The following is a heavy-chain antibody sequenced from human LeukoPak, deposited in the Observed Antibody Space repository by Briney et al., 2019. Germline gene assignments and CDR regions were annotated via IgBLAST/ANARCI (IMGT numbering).Heavy chain of an antibody. Sequence: SETLSLTCAVYGGSFSGYYWSWIRQPPGKGLEWIGEINHSGSTNYNPSLKSRVTISVDTSKNQFSLKLNSVTAADTAVYYCARLPKQQLVQGGYYYYGMDVWGQGTTVTVSS. J-gene: IGHJ6*02. CDR3: ARLPKQQLVQGGYYYYGMDV. V-gene: IGHV4-34*01. CDR2: INHSGST. CDR1: GGSFSGYY. D-gene: IGHD6-13*01.